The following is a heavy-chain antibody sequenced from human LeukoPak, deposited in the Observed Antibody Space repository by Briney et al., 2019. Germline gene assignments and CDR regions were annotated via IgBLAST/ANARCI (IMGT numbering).Heavy chain of an antibody. CDR3: ASQNYGSGSWRRRDDNWFDP. CDR2: ISYDGSNK. J-gene: IGHJ5*02. D-gene: IGHD3-10*01. V-gene: IGHV3-30*03. Sequence: GGSLRLSCAASGFTFSSYGMHWVRQAPGKGLEWVAVISYDGSNKYYADSVKGRFTISRDNSKNTLYLQMNSLRAEDTAVYYCASQNYGSGSWRRRDDNWFDPWGQGTLVTVSS. CDR1: GFTFSSYG.